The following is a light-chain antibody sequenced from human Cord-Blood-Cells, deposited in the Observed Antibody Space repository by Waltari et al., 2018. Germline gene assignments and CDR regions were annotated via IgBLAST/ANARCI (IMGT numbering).Light chain of an antibody. J-gene: IGLJ2*01. CDR3: SSDAGSINLV. V-gene: IGLV2-8*01. Sequence: QTALTQPPSASGSPGQSVTISCTGTSSDVGGYNYVSWYQPHPGKAPKPMIYEVSKRPSGCPDRGSGAKSGSRAAVTVSGVPAEEEADYYCSSDAGSINLVFGGGTRRTVL. CDR1: SSDVGGYNY. CDR2: EVS.